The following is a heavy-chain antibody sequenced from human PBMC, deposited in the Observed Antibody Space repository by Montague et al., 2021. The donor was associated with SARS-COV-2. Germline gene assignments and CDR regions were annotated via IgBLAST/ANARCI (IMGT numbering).Heavy chain of an antibody. Sequence: SETLSLTCTVSGGSISSSSSYWGWIRQPPGMGLEWIGSIYYSGSTYYNPSLKSRITISVDTSKNQFSLRLTSVTAADTAVYYCARDIRIPMLIVIQGYGTDVWGQGTTVTVSS. V-gene: IGHV4-39*07. J-gene: IGHJ6*02. CDR2: IYYSGST. CDR3: ARDIRIPMLIVIQGYGTDV. CDR1: GGSISSSSSY. D-gene: IGHD3-22*01.